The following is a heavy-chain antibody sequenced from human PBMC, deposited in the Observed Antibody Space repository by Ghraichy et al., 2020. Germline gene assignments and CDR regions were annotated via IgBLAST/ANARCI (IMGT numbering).Heavy chain of an antibody. Sequence: SETLSLTCTVSGGSISSGDYYWSWIRQPPGKGLEWIGYIYYSGSTYYNPSLKSRVTISVDTSKNQFSLKLSSVTAADTAVYYCARVGLWFGGPDAFDIWGQGTMVTVSS. D-gene: IGHD3-10*01. CDR3: ARVGLWFGGPDAFDI. J-gene: IGHJ3*02. V-gene: IGHV4-30-4*01. CDR2: IYYSGST. CDR1: GGSISSGDYY.